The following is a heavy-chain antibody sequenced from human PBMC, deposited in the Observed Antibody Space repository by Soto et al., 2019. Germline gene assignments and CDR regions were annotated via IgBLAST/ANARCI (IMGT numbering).Heavy chain of an antibody. V-gene: IGHV1-24*01. CDR1: GHTLTELS. J-gene: IGHJ4*02. Sequence: QVQLLQSGAEVKKPGASVKVSCKVSGHTLTELSMHWVRQAPGRGLEWMGGFDPEDGETISAQKFQGRVTMTEDTSTDSTYMELTSLRSEDTAVYYCAAGGTRWLPSPFDYWGQGNLVTISS. D-gene: IGHD1-1*01. CDR2: FDPEDGET. CDR3: AAGGTRWLPSPFDY.